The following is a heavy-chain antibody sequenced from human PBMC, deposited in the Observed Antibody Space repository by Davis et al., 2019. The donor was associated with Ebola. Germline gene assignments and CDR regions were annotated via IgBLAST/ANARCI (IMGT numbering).Heavy chain of an antibody. CDR1: GGSISSYY. CDR2: IYYNGRA. D-gene: IGHD3-10*01. CDR3: ARNRVGSGSYWLDI. Sequence: PSETLSLTCNVSGGSISSYYWSWIRQPPGKGLEWIGFIYYNGRANYNPSLKSRVTISIDTSKNQFSLKLTSVTAADTAVYYCARNRVGSGSYWLDIWGQGTMVPVSS. J-gene: IGHJ3*02. V-gene: IGHV4-59*01.